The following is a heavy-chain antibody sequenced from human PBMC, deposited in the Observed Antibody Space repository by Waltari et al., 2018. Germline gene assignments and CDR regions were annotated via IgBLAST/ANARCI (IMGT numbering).Heavy chain of an antibody. V-gene: IGHV4-4*07. Sequence: QVQLQESGPGMVKPSETLSLTCTVSGGSISSYYWSWIRQPAGKGLEWIGRIYTSGSTNYNPYLKRRVTMSSDTSKNQLSLKLSSVTAADTAVYYCARVRREMATTRYAVDIWGQGTMVTVSS. D-gene: IGHD5-12*01. CDR1: GGSISSYY. CDR3: ARVRREMATTRYAVDI. CDR2: IYTSGST. J-gene: IGHJ3*02.